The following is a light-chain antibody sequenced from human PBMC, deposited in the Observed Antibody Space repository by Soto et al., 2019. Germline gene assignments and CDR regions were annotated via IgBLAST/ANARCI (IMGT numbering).Light chain of an antibody. J-gene: IGLJ1*01. CDR3: ATWDDSLNAAV. Sequence: QSALTQPPSASGTPGQRVTISCSGSNSNIGGNTVNWYQQLPGAAPKLLMYSNDQRPSGVPDRFSGSKFGTTASLAISGLQSEDEADYRCATWDDSLNAAVFGAGTKATVL. V-gene: IGLV1-44*01. CDR2: SND. CDR1: NSNIGGNT.